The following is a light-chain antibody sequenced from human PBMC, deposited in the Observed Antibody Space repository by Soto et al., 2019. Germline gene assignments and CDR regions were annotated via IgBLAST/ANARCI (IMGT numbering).Light chain of an antibody. CDR3: QQHGSSPPSWT. CDR1: QSVSSSY. V-gene: IGKV3-20*01. J-gene: IGKJ1*01. CDR2: GAS. Sequence: ETVLTQSPGTLSLSPGERATLFCRASQSVSSSYLAWYQQKPGQAPRLLIYGASSRATGIPDRFSGSGSGTDFTLTISRLEPADFAASYCQQHGSSPPSWTVGQGTKVEIK.